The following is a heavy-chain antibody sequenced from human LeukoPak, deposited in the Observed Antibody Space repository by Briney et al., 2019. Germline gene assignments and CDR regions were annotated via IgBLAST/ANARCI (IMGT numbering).Heavy chain of an antibody. J-gene: IGHJ4*02. CDR1: AFTFSDYY. CDR3: ARGSGGITGTTFDY. D-gene: IGHD1-20*01. CDR2: ISSSGSTI. Sequence: GGSRRLSSAASAFTFSDYYMSWNRQAPGKVLEWDSYISSSGSTIYYADSVKGRFTISRDNAKNSLYLQMNSLRAEDTAVYYCARGSGGITGTTFDYWGQGTLVTVSS. V-gene: IGHV3-11*01.